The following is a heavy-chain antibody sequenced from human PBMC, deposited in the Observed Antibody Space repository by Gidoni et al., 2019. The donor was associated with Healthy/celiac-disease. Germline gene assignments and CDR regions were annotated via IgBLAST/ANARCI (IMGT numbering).Heavy chain of an antibody. D-gene: IGHD6-19*01. V-gene: IGHV3-73*02. CDR3: TRLAVAGDNHNDY. Sequence: EVQLVESGGGLVQPGGSLKLSCAASGFTFSGSAMHWVRQASGKGLEWVGRIRSKANSYATAYAASVKGRFTISRDDSKNTAYLQMNSLKTEDTAVYYCTRLAVAGDNHNDYWGQGTLVTVSS. CDR1: GFTFSGSA. J-gene: IGHJ4*02. CDR2: IRSKANSYAT.